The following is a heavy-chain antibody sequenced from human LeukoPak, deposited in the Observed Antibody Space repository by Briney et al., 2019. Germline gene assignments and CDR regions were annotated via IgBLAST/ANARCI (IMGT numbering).Heavy chain of an antibody. D-gene: IGHD2-15*01. CDR1: GFTFSSYW. CDR2: INSDGSST. CDR3: ARGGGYLSKYYFDY. Sequence: GGSLRLSCVASGFTFSSYWMHWVRQAPGKGLVWVSRINSDGSSTNYADSVKGRFTISRDNAKNSLYLQMNSLRAEDTAVYYCARGGGYLSKYYFDYWGQGTLVTVSS. J-gene: IGHJ4*02. V-gene: IGHV3-74*01.